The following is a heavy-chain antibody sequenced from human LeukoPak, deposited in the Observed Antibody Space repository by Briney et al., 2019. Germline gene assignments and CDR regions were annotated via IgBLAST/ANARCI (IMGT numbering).Heavy chain of an antibody. Sequence: SETLSLTCVVSGGSIITNDYWWGWIRQPPGKGLEWIATIDHAGTTFYNVSLKSRVTISVDTPNNKFSLRLNSVGAADTAVYYCARGGYTYGFDAFDIWGQGTMVTVSS. V-gene: IGHV4-39*01. D-gene: IGHD5-18*01. CDR3: ARGGYTYGFDAFDI. CDR2: IDHAGTT. CDR1: GGSIITNDYW. J-gene: IGHJ3*02.